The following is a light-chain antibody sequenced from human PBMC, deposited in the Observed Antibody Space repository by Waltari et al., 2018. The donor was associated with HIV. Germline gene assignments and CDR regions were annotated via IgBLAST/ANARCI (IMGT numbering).Light chain of an antibody. Sequence: EIVLTQSPATLSLSPGERATLSCRASQSVSSYLAWYQQKPGQAPRLLIYAASNRATGIPARFSGSGSETDFTLTISSLEPEDFAVYYCHQRSIWPLTFGGGTKVEIK. J-gene: IGKJ4*01. CDR1: QSVSSY. CDR3: HQRSIWPLT. CDR2: AAS. V-gene: IGKV3-11*01.